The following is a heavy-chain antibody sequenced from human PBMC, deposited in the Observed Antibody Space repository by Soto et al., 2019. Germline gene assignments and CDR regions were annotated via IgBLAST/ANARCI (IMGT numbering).Heavy chain of an antibody. Sequence: SLRLFCAASGFTCMNDAIIWVRHYPVKWLEWVSAISGSGGSTYYAESVKGRFTTSRDNSKDKLFLQMNRMRAEDTARYYCVRQAKLTTVQANGGFYDGLDFWGRGMTVTV. CDR1: GFTCMNDA. CDR3: VRQAKLTTVQANGGFYDGLDF. V-gene: IGHV3-23*01. CDR2: ISGSGGST. J-gene: IGHJ6*02. D-gene: IGHD4-4*01.